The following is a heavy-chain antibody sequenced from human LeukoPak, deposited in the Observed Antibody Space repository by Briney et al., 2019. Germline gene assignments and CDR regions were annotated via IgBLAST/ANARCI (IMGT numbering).Heavy chain of an antibody. Sequence: GASVKVSCKASGYTFASYAMHWVRQAPGQRLEWMGWINAGNGNTKYSQKFQGRVTITRDTSASTAYMELSSLRSEDTAVYYCARGRPYCSSTSCSRGGWFDPWGQETLVTVSS. V-gene: IGHV1-3*01. CDR1: GYTFASYA. CDR2: INAGNGNT. CDR3: ARGRPYCSSTSCSRGGWFDP. D-gene: IGHD2-2*01. J-gene: IGHJ5*02.